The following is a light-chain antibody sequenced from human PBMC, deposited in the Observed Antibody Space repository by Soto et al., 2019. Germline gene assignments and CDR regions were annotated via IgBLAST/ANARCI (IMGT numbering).Light chain of an antibody. CDR3: QQYGSSQWT. J-gene: IGKJ1*01. CDR1: QSVSSSY. CDR2: GAS. V-gene: IGKV3-20*01. Sequence: EIVLTQAPGTQSLSPGERATLSCRASQSVSSSYLAWYQQKPGQAPRLLIYGASSRATGIPDRFSGSGSGTDFTLTISRLEPEDFAVYYCQQYGSSQWTFGQGTKVEIK.